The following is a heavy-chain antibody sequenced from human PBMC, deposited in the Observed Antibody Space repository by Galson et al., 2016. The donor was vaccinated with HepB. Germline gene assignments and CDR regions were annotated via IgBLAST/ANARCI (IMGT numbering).Heavy chain of an antibody. Sequence: SLRLSCAASGFIFDDYAFHWVRQAPGQGLEWVSSITWNSYEIGYADYVKGRFTISRDNAKNSLYLQLNSVRAEDTALYYCATDHTYDSIGFLHYWGQGTLVTVSS. V-gene: IGHV3-9*01. CDR1: GFIFDDYA. CDR3: ATDHTYDSIGFLHY. J-gene: IGHJ4*02. CDR2: ITWNSYEI. D-gene: IGHD3-22*01.